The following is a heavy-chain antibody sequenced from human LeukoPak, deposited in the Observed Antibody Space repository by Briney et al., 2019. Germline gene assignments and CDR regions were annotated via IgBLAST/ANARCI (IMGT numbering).Heavy chain of an antibody. Sequence: SETLSLTCTVSGGSISSYYWSWIRQPPGKGLEWIGYIYYSGSTNSNPSLKSRVTISADTSKNQFSLKLSSVTAADTAVYYCARAPRLRDDVFDIWGQGTMVTVSS. CDR1: GGSISSYY. J-gene: IGHJ3*02. CDR2: IYYSGST. CDR3: ARAPRLRDDVFDI. V-gene: IGHV4-59*01. D-gene: IGHD4-17*01.